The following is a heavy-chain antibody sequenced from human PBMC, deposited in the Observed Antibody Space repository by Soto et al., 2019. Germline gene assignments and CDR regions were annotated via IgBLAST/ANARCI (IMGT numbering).Heavy chain of an antibody. J-gene: IGHJ4*02. CDR3: ARESGSYGFSYYFDY. D-gene: IGHD1-26*01. CDR2: ISAYNGNT. CDR1: GYTFTSYG. V-gene: IGHV1-18*01. Sequence: GASVKVSCKASGYTFTSYGISWVRQAPGQGLEWMGWISAYNGNTNYAQKLQGRVTMTTDTSTSTAYMELRSLRSDDTAVYYCARESGSYGFSYYFDYWGQGTLVTVSS.